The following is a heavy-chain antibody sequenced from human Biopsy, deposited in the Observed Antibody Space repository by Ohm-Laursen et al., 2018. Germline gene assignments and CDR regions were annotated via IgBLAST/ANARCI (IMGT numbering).Heavy chain of an antibody. CDR3: ARDSGILNYGNFKYYHYYGMDV. CDR2: IYYSVIT. D-gene: IGHD4-11*01. CDR1: GDSVTKYY. Sequence: SDTPSLTCIVSGDSVTKYYWSWIRQPPGKGLEWIGHIYYSVITNYNPSLQSRVSISVDTSRNQVSLTLSSVTAADTAVYYCARDSGILNYGNFKYYHYYGMDVWGQGTKVTVSS. J-gene: IGHJ6*02. V-gene: IGHV4-59*02.